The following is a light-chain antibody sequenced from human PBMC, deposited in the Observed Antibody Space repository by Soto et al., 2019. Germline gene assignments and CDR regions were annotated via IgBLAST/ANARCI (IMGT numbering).Light chain of an antibody. V-gene: IGKV1-39*01. CDR2: AAP. CDR3: QQSYSTPWT. J-gene: IGKJ1*01. Sequence: DIQMTQSPSSLSPSVGDRVTITCRASQSISSYLNWYQQTQGQAPKLLIYAAPSLQSGVPSRFSGSGSGTDFTLPISSLQPEDFATYYCQQSYSTPWTFGQGTKVDI. CDR1: QSISSY.